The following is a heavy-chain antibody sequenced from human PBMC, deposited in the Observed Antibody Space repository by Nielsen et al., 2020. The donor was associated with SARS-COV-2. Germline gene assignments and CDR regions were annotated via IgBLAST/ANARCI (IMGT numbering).Heavy chain of an antibody. CDR1: GFTFSSYA. CDR3: ANAFLRSGSYYEY. Sequence: GESLKISCAASGFTFSSYAMSWVRQAPGKGLEWVSVIYSGGSSTYYADSVKGRFTISRDNSKNTLYLQMNSLRAEDTAVYYCANAFLRSGSYYEYWGQGTLVTVSS. D-gene: IGHD1-26*01. J-gene: IGHJ4*02. V-gene: IGHV3-23*03. CDR2: IYSGGSST.